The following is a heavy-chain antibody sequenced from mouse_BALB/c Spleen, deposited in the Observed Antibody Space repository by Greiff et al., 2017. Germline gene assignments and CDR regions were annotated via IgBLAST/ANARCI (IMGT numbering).Heavy chain of an antibody. J-gene: IGHJ3*01. CDR2: IYPGDGDT. Sequence: VQLQESGAELVRPGSSVKISCKASGYAFSSYWMNWVKQRPGQGLEWIGQIYPGDGDTNYNGKFKGKATLTADKSSSTAYMQLSSLTSEDSAVYFCARRYYGSSYEGWFAYWGQGTLVTVSA. CDR1: GYAFSSYW. D-gene: IGHD1-1*01. V-gene: IGHV1-80*01. CDR3: ARRYYGSSYEGWFAY.